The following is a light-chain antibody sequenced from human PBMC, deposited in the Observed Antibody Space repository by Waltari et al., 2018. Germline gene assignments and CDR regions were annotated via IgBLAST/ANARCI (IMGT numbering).Light chain of an antibody. V-gene: IGKV2-28*01. J-gene: IGKJ2*01. Sequence: DIVMTQSPLSLPVTPGEPASISCRSSQSLLHSNGYNYLDWYLQKPGQSPQLLIYLGSNRASGVPDRCSGSGSGTDFTLKISRVEAEDVGVYYCMQALQTPPTFGQGTKLEI. CDR2: LGS. CDR1: QSLLHSNGYNY. CDR3: MQALQTPPT.